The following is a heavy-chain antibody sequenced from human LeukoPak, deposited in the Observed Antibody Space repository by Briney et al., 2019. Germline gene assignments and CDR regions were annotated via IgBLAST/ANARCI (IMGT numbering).Heavy chain of an antibody. J-gene: IGHJ4*02. CDR2: IRSKAYGGTT. Sequence: QPGGSLRLSCTASGFTFSTYWMHWVRQAPGKGLEWVGFIRSKAYGGTTEYAASVKGRFTISRDDSKSIAYLQMNSLKTEDTAVYYCTRALRYGGKRGFDYWGQGTLVTVSS. CDR1: GFTFSTYW. D-gene: IGHD4-23*01. CDR3: TRALRYGGKRGFDY. V-gene: IGHV3-49*04.